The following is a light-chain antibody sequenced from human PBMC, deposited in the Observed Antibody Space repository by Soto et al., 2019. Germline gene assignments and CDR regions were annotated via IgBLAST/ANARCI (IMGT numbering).Light chain of an antibody. V-gene: IGKV2-28*01. Sequence: DIVMTQSPLSLPFTPGEPASISCRSSQSLLHSNGYNYLDWYLQKPWQSPQLLIYLGSNRASGVPDRFSGGGSGIDFTLKISRVEAEDFGVYYCMQALQTPRTFGEGTKVEIK. CDR1: QSLLHSNGYNY. J-gene: IGKJ1*01. CDR2: LGS. CDR3: MQALQTPRT.